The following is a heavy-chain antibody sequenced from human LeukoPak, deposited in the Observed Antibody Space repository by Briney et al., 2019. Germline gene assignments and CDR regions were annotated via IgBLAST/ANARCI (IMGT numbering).Heavy chain of an antibody. CDR2: LTASGGST. Sequence: PGGSLRLSCAASGFTFSSYAMSWVRQVPGKGLECISALTASGGSTYYADPVKGRFTISRDNSKNTVYLQMNSLRAEDTALYYCAKSLWQQLIQRTTLDYWGQRALVTVSS. D-gene: IGHD6-13*01. J-gene: IGHJ4*02. CDR3: AKSLWQQLIQRTTLDY. V-gene: IGHV3-23*01. CDR1: GFTFSSYA.